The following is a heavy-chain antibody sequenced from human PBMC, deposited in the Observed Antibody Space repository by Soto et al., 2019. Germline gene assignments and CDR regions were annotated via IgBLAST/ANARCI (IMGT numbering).Heavy chain of an antibody. Sequence: GGSLRLSCTASGFTFSSHAMTWVRQAPGKGLEWVSGLSDSGGSTYYADSVKGRFTISRDNSMNTLYLQMNTLRAEDTAVYYCAKVSSSWYSGFFDLWGQGTLVTVSS. J-gene: IGHJ4*02. CDR2: LSDSGGST. CDR1: GFTFSSHA. V-gene: IGHV3-23*01. D-gene: IGHD6-13*01. CDR3: AKVSSSWYSGFFDL.